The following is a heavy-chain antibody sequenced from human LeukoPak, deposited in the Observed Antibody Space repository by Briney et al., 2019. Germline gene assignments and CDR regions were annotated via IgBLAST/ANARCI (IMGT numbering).Heavy chain of an antibody. CDR1: GYTFTSYG. D-gene: IGHD3-3*01. Sequence: ASVKVSCKASGYTFTSYGISWVRQAPGQGLEWMGGIIPIFGTANYAQKFQGRVTITTDESTSTAYMELSSLRSEDTAVYYCARGVTIFGVSELDYWGQGTLVTVSS. J-gene: IGHJ4*02. CDR3: ARGVTIFGVSELDY. CDR2: IIPIFGTA. V-gene: IGHV1-69*05.